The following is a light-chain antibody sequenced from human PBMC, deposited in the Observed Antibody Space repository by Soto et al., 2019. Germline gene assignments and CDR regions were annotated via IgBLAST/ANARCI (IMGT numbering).Light chain of an antibody. CDR1: SSNIGSNT. CDR2: RNN. J-gene: IGLJ1*01. V-gene: IGLV1-44*01. Sequence: QSVLTQPPSASGTPGQWVTISCSGSSSNIGSNTVNWYQQLPGTAPKLLIYRNNQQPSGVPDRFSGSKSGTSASLAISGLQSEDEADYYCAAWDDSLKGYVFGTGTKVTVL. CDR3: AAWDDSLKGYV.